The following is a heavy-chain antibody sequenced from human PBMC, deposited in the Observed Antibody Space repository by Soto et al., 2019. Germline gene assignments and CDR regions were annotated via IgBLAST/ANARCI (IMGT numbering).Heavy chain of an antibody. Sequence: PSETLSLTCTVSGGSVSSGSYYWSWIRQPPGKGLEWIGYIYYSGSTNYNPSLKSRVTISVDTSKNQFSLKLSSVTAADTAVYYCARWGHGGSGSYGAFDIWGQGTMVTVSS. D-gene: IGHD3-10*01. J-gene: IGHJ3*02. CDR1: GGSVSSGSYY. V-gene: IGHV4-61*01. CDR2: IYYSGST. CDR3: ARWGHGGSGSYGAFDI.